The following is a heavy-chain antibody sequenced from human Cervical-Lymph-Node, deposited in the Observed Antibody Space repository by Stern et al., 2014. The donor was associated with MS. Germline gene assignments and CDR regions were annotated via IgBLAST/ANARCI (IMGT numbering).Heavy chain of an antibody. CDR1: GGTYSSYA. D-gene: IGHD2-15*01. J-gene: IGHJ4*02. V-gene: IGHV1-69*01. CDR3: ARLNSYCSGGSCSYSFDS. CDR2: IIPIFGAA. Sequence: QVQLVQSGAEVKKPGSSVKVSCKASGGTYSSYAINWVRQAPGRGLEWMGGIIPIFGAANYAQNFQGRVTITADESTTTAYMELSSLGSEDTAVYYCARLNSYCSGGSCSYSFDSWGQGTLVTVSS.